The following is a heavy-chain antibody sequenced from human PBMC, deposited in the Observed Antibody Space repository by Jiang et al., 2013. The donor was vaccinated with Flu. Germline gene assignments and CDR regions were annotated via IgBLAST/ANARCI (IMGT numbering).Heavy chain of an antibody. CDR2: INPNSGGT. J-gene: IGHJ4*02. CDR1: GYTFTGYY. D-gene: IGHD6-19*01. V-gene: IGHV1-2*06. CDR3: ARDPGEASNGWFYFDY. Sequence: SVKVSCKANGYTFTGYYMHWVRQVPGQGLEWMGRINPNSGGTDYAQNFQGRVTMTRDTSISTAYMELTRLTSDDTAVYYCARDPGEASNGWFYFDYWGQGTLVTVSS.